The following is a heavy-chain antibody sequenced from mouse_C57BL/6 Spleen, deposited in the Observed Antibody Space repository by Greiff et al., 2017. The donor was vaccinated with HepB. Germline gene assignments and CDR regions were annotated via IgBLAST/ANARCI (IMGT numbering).Heavy chain of an antibody. CDR1: GYTFTSYW. J-gene: IGHJ3*01. V-gene: IGHV1-59*01. D-gene: IGHD2-4*01. CDR2: IDPSDSYT. CDR3: ARLRRHYDDDPAWFAY. Sequence: VQLQQSGAELVRPGTSVKLSCKASGYTFTSYWMHWVKQRPGQGLEWIGVIDPSDSYTNYNQKFKGKATLTVDTSSSTAYMQLSSLTSEDSAVYDCARLRRHYDDDPAWFAYWGQGTLVTVSA.